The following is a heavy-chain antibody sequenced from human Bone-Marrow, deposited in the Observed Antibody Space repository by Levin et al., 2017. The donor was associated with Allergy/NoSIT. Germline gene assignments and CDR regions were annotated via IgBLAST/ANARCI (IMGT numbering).Heavy chain of an antibody. CDR3: ARESAAVAGTADDY. CDR1: GGSISSSSYY. CDR2: IYYSGST. V-gene: IGHV4-39*07. D-gene: IGHD6-19*01. J-gene: IGHJ4*02. Sequence: PSETLSLTCTVSGGSISSSSYYWGWIRQPPGKGLEWIGSIYYSGSTYYNPSLKSRVTISVDTSKNQFSLKLSSVTAADTAVYYCARESAAVAGTADDYWGQGTLVTVSS.